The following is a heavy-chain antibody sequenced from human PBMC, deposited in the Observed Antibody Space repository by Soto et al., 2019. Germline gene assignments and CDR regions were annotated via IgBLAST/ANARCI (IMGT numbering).Heavy chain of an antibody. V-gene: IGHV1-69*13. CDR1: GGSFSNYA. CDR3: ARDVDSGYESPNYNYYGMAV. Sequence: SVKCSCKGSGGSFSNYAISWVRRAPGQGLEWMGAIIPIFGVPNYAQNFRGRVTITADDSTSTAYMELSSLTSEDTATYFCARDVDSGYESPNYNYYGMAVWGQGNTVTVSS. CDR2: IIPIFGVP. J-gene: IGHJ6*02. D-gene: IGHD5-12*01.